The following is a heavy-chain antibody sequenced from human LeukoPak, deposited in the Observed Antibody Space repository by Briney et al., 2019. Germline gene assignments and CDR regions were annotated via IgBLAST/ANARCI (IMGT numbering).Heavy chain of an antibody. CDR3: ARGSNVWSGIDY. Sequence: GGSLRLSCGASEFTFSSHWMYWVRRAPGEGLVWVSRISGDGSSTNYADSVKGRFAISRDNAKNTLYLQMNSLRAEDTSVYYCARGSNVWSGIDYWGQGTLVTVSS. CDR2: ISGDGSST. D-gene: IGHD2-8*01. J-gene: IGHJ4*02. CDR1: EFTFSSHW. V-gene: IGHV3-74*01.